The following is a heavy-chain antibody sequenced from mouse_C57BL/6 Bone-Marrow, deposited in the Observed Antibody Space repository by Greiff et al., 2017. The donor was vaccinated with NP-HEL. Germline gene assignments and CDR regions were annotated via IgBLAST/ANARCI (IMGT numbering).Heavy chain of an antibody. J-gene: IGHJ1*03. CDR1: GFTFSSYG. D-gene: IGHD1-1*01. V-gene: IGHV5-6*01. CDR2: ISSGGSYT. CDR3: ARGVLRYQGYFDV. Sequence: DVHLVESGGDLVKPGGSLKLSCAASGFTFSSYGMSWVRQTPDKRLEWVATISSGGSYTYYPDSVKGRFTISRDNAKNTLYLQMSSLKSEDTAMYYCARGVLRYQGYFDVWGTGTTVTVSS.